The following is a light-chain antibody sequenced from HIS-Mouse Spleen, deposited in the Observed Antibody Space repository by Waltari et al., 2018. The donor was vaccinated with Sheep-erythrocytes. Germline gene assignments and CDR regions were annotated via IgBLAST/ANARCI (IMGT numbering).Light chain of an antibody. Sequence: QSVLTQPPSASGTPGHRVTISCSGSSPNLGSNTVNWYQQLPGTAPKLLIYSNNQRPSGVPDRFSGSKSGTSASLAISGLQSEDEADYYCAAWDDSLNGPVFGGGTKLTVL. J-gene: IGLJ3*02. CDR1: SPNLGSNT. CDR3: AAWDDSLNGPV. CDR2: SNN. V-gene: IGLV1-44*01.